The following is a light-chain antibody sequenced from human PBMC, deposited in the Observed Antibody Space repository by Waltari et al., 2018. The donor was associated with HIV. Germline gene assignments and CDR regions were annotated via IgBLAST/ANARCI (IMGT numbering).Light chain of an antibody. J-gene: IGKJ1*01. CDR3: QQYNNWPRT. CDR1: QSVSSN. Sequence: EIVMTQSPATLSVSPGERATLSCRASQSVSSNFAWYQQKPGPSPRLLIYGASTRATEIPPGFSGSGSGTEFTLTISSLQSEDFAVYYCQQYNNWPRTFGQGTKVEIK. V-gene: IGKV3-15*01. CDR2: GAS.